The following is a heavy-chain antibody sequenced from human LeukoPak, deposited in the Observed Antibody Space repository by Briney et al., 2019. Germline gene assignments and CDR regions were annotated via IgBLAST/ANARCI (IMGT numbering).Heavy chain of an antibody. V-gene: IGHV3-30*18. J-gene: IGHJ4*02. CDR3: AKDGGNYYIDY. CDR2: ISHDGSTK. D-gene: IGHD4-23*01. Sequence: LTGGSLRLSCAASGVTFSSYVMHWVRQAPGKGLEWMAFISHDGSTKLYADSVKGRFTISRDNSKNTMFLQMNSLRREDTAVYFCAKDGGNYYIDYWGQGTLVTVSS. CDR1: GVTFSSYV.